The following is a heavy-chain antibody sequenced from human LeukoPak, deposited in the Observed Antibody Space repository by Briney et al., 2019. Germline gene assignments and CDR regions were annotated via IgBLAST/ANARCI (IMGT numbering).Heavy chain of an antibody. V-gene: IGHV1-69*13. Sequence: SVKVSCKASGGTFISYAISWVRQAPGQGLEWMGGIIPIFGTANYAQKFQGIVTITADESTSTAYMELSSLRSEDTAVYYCARRSQGYYYYGMDVWGQGTTVTVSS. CDR1: GGTFISYA. J-gene: IGHJ6*02. CDR3: ARRSQGYYYYGMDV. CDR2: IIPIFGTA.